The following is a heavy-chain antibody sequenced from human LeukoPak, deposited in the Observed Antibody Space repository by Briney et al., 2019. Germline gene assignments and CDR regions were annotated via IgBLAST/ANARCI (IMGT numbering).Heavy chain of an antibody. CDR2: IIPIFGTA. Sequence: SVKVSCKASGGTFSSYAISWVRQAPGQGLEWMGGIIPIFGTANYAQKFQGRVTITADESTSTAYMELSSLRSEDTAVYYCARSPSYYDILTGYSPEAKCYYYGMDVWGQGTTVTVSS. CDR1: GGTFSSYA. D-gene: IGHD3-9*01. V-gene: IGHV1-69*01. J-gene: IGHJ6*02. CDR3: ARSPSYYDILTGYSPEAKCYYYGMDV.